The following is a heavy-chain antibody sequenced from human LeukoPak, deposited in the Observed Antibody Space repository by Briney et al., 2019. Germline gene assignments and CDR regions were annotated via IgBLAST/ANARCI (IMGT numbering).Heavy chain of an antibody. D-gene: IGHD6-19*01. CDR1: GFTFSSYS. CDR3: ATISSGWLFDY. CDR2: ISSSSSYI. J-gene: IGHJ4*02. Sequence: GGSLRLSCAASGFTFSSYSMYWVRQAPGKGLEWVSSISSSSSYIYYADSVKGRFTISRDNAKNSLYLQMNSLRAEDTAVYYCATISSGWLFDYWGQGTLVTVSS. V-gene: IGHV3-21*01.